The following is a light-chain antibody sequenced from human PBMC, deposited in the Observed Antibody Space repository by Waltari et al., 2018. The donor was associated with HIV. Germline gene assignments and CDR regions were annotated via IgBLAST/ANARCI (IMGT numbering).Light chain of an antibody. CDR3: WSYTSSDTLV. Sequence: QSALTHPVSVSGSPGQSIAISCLGTNTDVGRYNYVSWYQHHPGKAPKLIIYGVSNRPSEGSKRFSGAKAGDTAFLTMSGLQGEDEADYYCWSYTSSDTLVFGTGTKVTVL. J-gene: IGLJ1*01. CDR1: NTDVGRYNY. V-gene: IGLV2-14*01. CDR2: GVS.